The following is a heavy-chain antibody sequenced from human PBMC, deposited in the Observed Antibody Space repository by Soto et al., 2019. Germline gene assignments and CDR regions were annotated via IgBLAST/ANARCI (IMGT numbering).Heavy chain of an antibody. CDR2: INYGGGRT. CDR3: VRDRSASVPTSIDY. Sequence: GGSLRLSCAASGFTFSDYEMNWVRQAPGKGLEWVSYINYGGGRTDYADPVRGRFTISRDNAKNSLYLQMNSLRVEDTAVYYCVRDRSASVPTSIDYWGHGTLVTVSS. J-gene: IGHJ4*01. D-gene: IGHD6-19*01. CDR1: GFTFSDYE. V-gene: IGHV3-48*03.